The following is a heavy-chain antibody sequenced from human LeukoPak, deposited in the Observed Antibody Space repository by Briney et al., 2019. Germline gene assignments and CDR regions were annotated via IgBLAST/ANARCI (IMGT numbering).Heavy chain of an antibody. Sequence: ASVKVSCKASGYTFTNYDIHWVRQATGQGLEWMGWMNPYSGNTGYAQNFQGRITITRNTSISTAYMELSSLRSEDTAVYYCARDSGTTGEVKFDPWGQGTLATVSS. CDR3: ARDSGTTGEVKFDP. J-gene: IGHJ5*02. V-gene: IGHV1-8*03. CDR1: GYTFTNYD. D-gene: IGHD3-10*01. CDR2: MNPYSGNT.